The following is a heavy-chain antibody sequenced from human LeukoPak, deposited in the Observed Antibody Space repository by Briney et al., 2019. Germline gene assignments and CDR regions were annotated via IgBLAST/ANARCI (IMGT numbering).Heavy chain of an antibody. J-gene: IGHJ6*03. CDR3: ASALYYDILTGYPDYFYYMDV. Sequence: ASVKVSCTASGYTFTGYYMHWVRQAPGQGLEWMGWINPNSGDTNYAQKFQGRVTMTRDTSITTAYMELSRLRSDDTARYYCASALYYDILTGYPDYFYYMDVWGKGTTVTISS. CDR1: GYTFTGYY. V-gene: IGHV1-2*02. CDR2: INPNSGDT. D-gene: IGHD3-9*01.